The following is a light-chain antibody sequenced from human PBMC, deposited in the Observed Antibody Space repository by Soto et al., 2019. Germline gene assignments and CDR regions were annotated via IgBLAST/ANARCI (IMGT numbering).Light chain of an antibody. J-gene: IGLJ2*01. Sequence: QSALTQPLSVSVSPGQSVTISCTASSSDVGAYEYVSWYQQHPGKAPKLIIYDVSIRPSGVPDRFSGAKSGNTASLTISGLQTEDEADYHCYSYAGPYIHVLVGGGTKLTVL. CDR1: SSDVGAYEY. CDR2: DVS. CDR3: YSYAGPYIHVL. V-gene: IGLV2-11*01.